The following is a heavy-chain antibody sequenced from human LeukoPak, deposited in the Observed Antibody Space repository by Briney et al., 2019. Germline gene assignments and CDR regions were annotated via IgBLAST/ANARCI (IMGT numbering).Heavy chain of an antibody. CDR2: IRYDGSNK. D-gene: IGHD3-22*01. CDR3: CRDLPLMYDSSGYCDY. J-gene: IGHJ4*02. V-gene: IGHV3-30*02. Sequence: PGGSLRLSCAASGFTFSSYGMHWVRQAPGKGLEWVAFIRYDGSNKYYADSVKGRFTISRDNSKNTLYLQMSSLRAEDTAVYYSCRDLPLMYDSSGYCDYWGQGTLVTVSS. CDR1: GFTFSSYG.